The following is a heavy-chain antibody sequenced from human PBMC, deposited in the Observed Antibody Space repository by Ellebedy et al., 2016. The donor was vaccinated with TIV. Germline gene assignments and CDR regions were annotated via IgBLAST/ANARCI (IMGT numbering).Heavy chain of an antibody. V-gene: IGHV4-59*08. J-gene: IGHJ4*02. CDR3: ARLAKLDSGYAFDY. CDR2: IYDSGTT. D-gene: IGHD2-8*01. CDR1: GASIRGSY. Sequence: MPSETLSLTCTVSGASIRGSYWRWIRQSPGMRMEWLAYIYDSGTTNFNPSLSNRLTISRDTSRNQVSLRLNSVTAADTAVYYCARLAKLDSGYAFDYWGQGTLVTVSS.